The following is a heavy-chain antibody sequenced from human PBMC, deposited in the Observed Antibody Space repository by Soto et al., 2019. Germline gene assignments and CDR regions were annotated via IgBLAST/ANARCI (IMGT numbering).Heavy chain of an antibody. Sequence: GSLRLSCAASGLTVSTNYMTWVRQAPGRGLEWVSLIESTGKTYYADAVKGRFTISRDNSKNTLYLHMNSLRVDDTAVYYCTRWDSTVTILAYYYGMDVWGRGTTVTVSS. CDR2: IESTGKT. V-gene: IGHV3-66*01. J-gene: IGHJ6*02. D-gene: IGHD4-17*01. CDR1: GLTVSTNY. CDR3: TRWDSTVTILAYYYGMDV.